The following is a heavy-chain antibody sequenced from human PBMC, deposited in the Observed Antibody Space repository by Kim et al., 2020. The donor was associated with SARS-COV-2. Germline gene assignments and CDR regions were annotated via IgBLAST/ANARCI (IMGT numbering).Heavy chain of an antibody. V-gene: IGHV4-61*01. CDR3: ALRSASVGPWFDP. Sequence: SETLSLTCTVSGGSFSGNSYYWSWIRQPPGKELEWIGYIHYSGTTNYNPSLKSRVTISVDTSKNQFSLKLASVTAADTAVYYCALRSASVGPWFDPWGQGTLVTVSS. CDR2: IHYSGTT. CDR1: GGSFSGNSYY. J-gene: IGHJ5*02.